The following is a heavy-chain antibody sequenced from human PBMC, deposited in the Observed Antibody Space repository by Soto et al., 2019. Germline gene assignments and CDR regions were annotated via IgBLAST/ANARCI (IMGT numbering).Heavy chain of an antibody. V-gene: IGHV3-33*01. J-gene: IGHJ4*02. D-gene: IGHD5-12*01. Sequence: QVQLVESGGGVVQPGRSLRLSCAASGFSFNNYGMHWVRQAPGKGLEWVALIWYDGINKNSADSVKGRFTISRDNSKNTVYLQMNSLRVEDTAMYYCARDRWAGGDNFFAYWGQGTLVTVSS. CDR1: GFSFNNYG. CDR2: IWYDGINK. CDR3: ARDRWAGGDNFFAY.